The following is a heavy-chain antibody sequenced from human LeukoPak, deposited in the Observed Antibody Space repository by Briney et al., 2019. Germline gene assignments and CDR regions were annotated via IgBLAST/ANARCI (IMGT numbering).Heavy chain of an antibody. CDR3: ARRARKYQLLWPFDP. CDR1: GGSINSGNYY. CDR2: IYYSGST. J-gene: IGHJ5*02. Sequence: SQTLSLTCTVSGGSINSGNYYWSWIRQPPGKGLEWIGYIYYSGSTNYNPSLKSRVTISVDTSKNQFSLKLSSVTAADTAVYYCARRARKYQLLWPFDPWGQGTLVTVSS. V-gene: IGHV4-61*01. D-gene: IGHD2-2*01.